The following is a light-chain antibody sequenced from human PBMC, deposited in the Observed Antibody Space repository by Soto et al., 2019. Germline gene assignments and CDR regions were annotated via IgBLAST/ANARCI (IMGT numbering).Light chain of an antibody. CDR1: QSISSY. Sequence: DSQLTQSPSLLSASIVDRVTITCQASQSISSYLNWYQQKPGKAPKLLIYAASSLQSGVPSRFSGSGSGTDFSLTISSLQPEDFSTYYCQQSYSTPRTFGQGTKVDIK. J-gene: IGKJ1*01. V-gene: IGKV1-39*01. CDR2: AAS. CDR3: QQSYSTPRT.